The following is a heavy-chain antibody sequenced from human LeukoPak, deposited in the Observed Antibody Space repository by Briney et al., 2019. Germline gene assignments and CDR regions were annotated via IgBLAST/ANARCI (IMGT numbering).Heavy chain of an antibody. CDR3: VKFLSRSCEV. V-gene: IGHV3-7*01. Sequence: PGGSLRLSCAASGFTFSSVWMSWVRQAPGKGLEWVANINLEGSTKEYVDSVRGRFTISRDNAKNSLSLQMRYLRVEDTAVYYCVKFLSRSCEVWGQGTVVTVSS. CDR1: GFTFSSVW. D-gene: IGHD2-21*01. J-gene: IGHJ3*01. CDR2: INLEGSTK.